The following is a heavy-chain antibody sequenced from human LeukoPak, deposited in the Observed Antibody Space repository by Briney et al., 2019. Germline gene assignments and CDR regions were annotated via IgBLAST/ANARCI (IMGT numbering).Heavy chain of an antibody. CDR1: GFTFSSYE. CDR3: ARGSYGSGSYTFDY. J-gene: IGHJ4*02. CDR2: ISSSGSTI. D-gene: IGHD3-10*01. V-gene: IGHV3-48*03. Sequence: GGSLRLSCAASGFTFSSYEMNWVRQAPGKGLEWVSYISSSGSTIYYADSVKGRFTISRDNAKNSLYLQMNSLRAEDTAVYYCARGSYGSGSYTFDYWGQGILVTVSS.